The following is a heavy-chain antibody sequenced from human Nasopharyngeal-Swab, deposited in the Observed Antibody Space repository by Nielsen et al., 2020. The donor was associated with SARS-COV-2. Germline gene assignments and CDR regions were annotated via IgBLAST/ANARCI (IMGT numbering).Heavy chain of an antibody. Sequence: SVKVSCKASGGTFSSYAISWVRQAPGQGLEWMGGIIPIFGTANYAQKFQGRVTITADKSTSTAYMELSSLRSEDTAVYYCARDLGRTGYFDYWGQGTLVTVSS. V-gene: IGHV1-69*06. D-gene: IGHD1-1*01. CDR2: IIPIFGTA. CDR3: ARDLGRTGYFDY. CDR1: GGTFSSYA. J-gene: IGHJ4*02.